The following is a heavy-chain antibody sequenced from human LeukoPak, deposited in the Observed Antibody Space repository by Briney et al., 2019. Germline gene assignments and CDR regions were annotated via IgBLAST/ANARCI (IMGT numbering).Heavy chain of an antibody. Sequence: GASVKVSCKVSGYSFSSYGISWVRQATGQGLEWMGWMNPNSGNTGYAQKFQGRVTMTRNTSISTAYMELSGLRSEDTAVYYCRCGSGSYYNWTDYWGQGTLVTVPS. CDR2: MNPNSGNT. D-gene: IGHD3-10*01. V-gene: IGHV1-8*01. J-gene: IGHJ4*02. CDR1: GYSFSSYG. CDR3: RCGSGSYYNWTDY.